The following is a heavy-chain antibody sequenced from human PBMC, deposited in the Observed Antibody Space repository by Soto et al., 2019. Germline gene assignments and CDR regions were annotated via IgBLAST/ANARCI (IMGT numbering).Heavy chain of an antibody. J-gene: IGHJ4*02. Sequence: ASVKVSCKASGYTFTGYYMHWVRQAPGQGLEWMGWINPNSGGTNYAQKFQGRVTMTRDTSISTAYMELSRLRSDDTAVYYCARDPHYTDSSGYYVSSGNFDYWGQGILVTVSS. CDR2: INPNSGGT. D-gene: IGHD3-22*01. V-gene: IGHV1-2*02. CDR3: ARDPHYTDSSGYYVSSGNFDY. CDR1: GYTFTGYY.